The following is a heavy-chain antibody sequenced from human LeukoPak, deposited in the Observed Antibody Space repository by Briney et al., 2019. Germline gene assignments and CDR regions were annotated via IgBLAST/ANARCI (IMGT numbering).Heavy chain of an antibody. CDR1: GFTFSGSA. CDR2: IGSKANSYAT. V-gene: IGHV3-73*01. Sequence: PGGSLRLSCAASGFTFSGSAMHWVRQASGEGLEWVGRIGSKANSYATAYAASVKGRFTISRDDSKNSAYLQMNSLKTEDTAVYYCTTSGYCSGGSCYFHYYYGMDVWGQGTTVTVSS. J-gene: IGHJ6*02. D-gene: IGHD2-15*01. CDR3: TTSGYCSGGSCYFHYYYGMDV.